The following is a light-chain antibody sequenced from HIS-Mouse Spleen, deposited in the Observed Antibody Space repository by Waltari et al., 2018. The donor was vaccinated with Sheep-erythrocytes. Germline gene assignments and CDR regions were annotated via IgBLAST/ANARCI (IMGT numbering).Light chain of an antibody. CDR3: CSYAGSSTPWV. V-gene: IGLV2-23*01. Sequence: QSALTQPASVSGSPGQSITISCPGTSRDVGLYNLVSWYQQHPGKAPKLMIYEGSKRPSGVSNRFSGSKSGNTASLTISGLQAEDEADYYCCSYAGSSTPWVFGGGTKLTVL. CDR1: SRDVGLYNL. CDR2: EGS. J-gene: IGLJ3*02.